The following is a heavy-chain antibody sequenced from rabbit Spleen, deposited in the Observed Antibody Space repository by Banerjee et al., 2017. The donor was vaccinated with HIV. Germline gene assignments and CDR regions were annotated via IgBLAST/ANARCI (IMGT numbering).Heavy chain of an antibody. CDR3: ARFYAGYGDFGYAAM. J-gene: IGHJ4*01. CDR1: GFTLSSYY. V-gene: IGHV1S40*01. D-gene: IGHD7-1*01. Sequence: ASGFTLSSYYMNWVRQAPGKGLEWIGYIDPIFGITYYANWAKGRFTISKTSSTTVTLQMTSLTVADTATYFCARFYAGYGDFGYAAMWGPGTLVTVS. CDR2: IDPIFGIT.